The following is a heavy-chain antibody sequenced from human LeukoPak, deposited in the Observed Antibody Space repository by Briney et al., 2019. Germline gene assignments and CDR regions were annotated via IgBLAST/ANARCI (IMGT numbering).Heavy chain of an antibody. V-gene: IGHV1-2*02. CDR2: SNPNSGGT. CDR1: GYTFTGYY. Sequence: GASVKVSCKASGYTFTGYYMHWVRQAPGQGLEWMGWSNPNSGGTNYAQKFQGRVTMTRATSISTAYMELSRLRSDDTAVYYCARVTDIVVVTAAIAWFDTWGHGTLVTVSS. J-gene: IGHJ5*01. CDR3: ARVTDIVVVTAAIAWFDT. D-gene: IGHD2-2*01.